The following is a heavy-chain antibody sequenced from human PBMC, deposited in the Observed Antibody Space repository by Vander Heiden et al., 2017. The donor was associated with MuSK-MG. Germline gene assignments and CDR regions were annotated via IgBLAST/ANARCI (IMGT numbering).Heavy chain of an antibody. V-gene: IGHV4-34*01. Sequence: QVQLQQWGAGLLKPSETLSLTCAVDGGSFSGYYWNWIRQPPGKGLEWMGEINHSGRTNYNPSLKSRVTISVDTSKNQFSLKLSSVTASDTAVYYCARGKTTTVTTYYFDYWGQGTLVTVSS. D-gene: IGHD4-17*01. J-gene: IGHJ4*02. CDR1: GGSFSGYY. CDR2: INHSGRT. CDR3: ARGKTTTVTTYYFDY.